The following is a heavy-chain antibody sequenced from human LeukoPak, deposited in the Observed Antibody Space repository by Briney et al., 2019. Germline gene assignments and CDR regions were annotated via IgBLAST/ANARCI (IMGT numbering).Heavy chain of an antibody. CDR1: GFTFSSYA. Sequence: PGGSLRLSCAASGFTFSSYAMSWVRQAPDKGLEWVAVIWYDGNNKYYADSVKGRFTISRDNSKNTLYLQMNSLRAEDTAVYYCAKDWGYTTMVSYYFDYWGQGALVTVSS. D-gene: IGHD5-18*01. V-gene: IGHV3-33*06. J-gene: IGHJ4*02. CDR3: AKDWGYTTMVSYYFDY. CDR2: IWYDGNNK.